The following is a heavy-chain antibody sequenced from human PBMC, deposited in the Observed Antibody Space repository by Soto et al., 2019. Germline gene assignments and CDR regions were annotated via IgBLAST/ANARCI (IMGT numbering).Heavy chain of an antibody. J-gene: IGHJ5*02. CDR2: ISPYNGDT. Sequence: QVHLMQSGAEVKSPGASVRVSCKASGYTFSSYGVSWVRQAPGQGLEWIGLISPYNGDTLYARKFQGRVTVTADRATDTVYMELRSLTSDDTAVYYCVRDASSGYRGWWDPWGQGTLVTVSS. V-gene: IGHV1-18*01. D-gene: IGHD6-25*01. CDR3: VRDASSGYRGWWDP. CDR1: GYTFSSYG.